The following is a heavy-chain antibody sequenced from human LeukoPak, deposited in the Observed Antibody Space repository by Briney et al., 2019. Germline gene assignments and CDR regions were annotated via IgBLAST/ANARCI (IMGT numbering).Heavy chain of an antibody. J-gene: IGHJ4*02. D-gene: IGHD3-22*01. CDR1: GFTFSSYA. CDR3: AKVLEPHYYDSSGYYYFDY. CDR2: ISGSGGST. Sequence: GGSLRLSCAASGFTFSSYAMSWVRQAPGKGLEWVSAISGSGGSTYYADSVKGRFTISRDNSKNTLYLQMHSLRAEDTAVYYCAKVLEPHYYDSSGYYYFDYWGQGTLVTVSS. V-gene: IGHV3-23*01.